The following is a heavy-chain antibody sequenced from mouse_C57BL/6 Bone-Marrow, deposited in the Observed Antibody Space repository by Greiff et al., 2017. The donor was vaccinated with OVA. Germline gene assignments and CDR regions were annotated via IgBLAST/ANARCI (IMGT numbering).Heavy chain of an antibody. J-gene: IGHJ1*03. CDR1: GYTFTDYY. CDR3: ARSYGNWYFDV. Sequence: QVQLQQSGAELVRPGASVTLSCKASGYTFTDYYINWVKQRPGQGLEWIARIYPGSGNTYYNEKFKGKATLTAEKSSSTAYMQLSSLTSEDSADYFCARSYGNWYFDVWGTGTTVTVSS. CDR2: IYPGSGNT. V-gene: IGHV1-76*01. D-gene: IGHD1-1*01.